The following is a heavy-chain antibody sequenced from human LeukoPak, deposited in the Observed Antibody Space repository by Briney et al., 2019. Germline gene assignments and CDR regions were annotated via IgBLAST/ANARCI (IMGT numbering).Heavy chain of an antibody. D-gene: IGHD1-26*01. CDR1: GGTFSSYA. CDR3: ARGGSPPSYYYMDV. CDR2: IIPIFGTA. J-gene: IGHJ6*03. Sequence: GASVKVSCKASGGTFSSYAISWVRQAPGQGLEWMGGIIPIFGTANYAQKFQGRVTMTRDMSTSTVYMELSSLRSEDTAVYYCARGGSPPSYYYMDVWGKGTTVTISS. V-gene: IGHV1-69*05.